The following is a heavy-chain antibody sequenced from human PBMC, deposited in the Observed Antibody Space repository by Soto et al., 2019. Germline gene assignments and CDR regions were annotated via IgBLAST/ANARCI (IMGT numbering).Heavy chain of an antibody. CDR1: GGTFSSYT. Sequence: QVQLVQSVAEVKKPGSSVKVSYKASGGTFSSYTISWVRQAPGQGLEWMVRIIPILGIANYAQKFQGRVTITADKSTSTAYMELSSLRSEDTAVYYCASRYAIGDYWGQGTLVTVSS. V-gene: IGHV1-69*02. D-gene: IGHD3-9*01. CDR3: ASRYAIGDY. CDR2: IIPILGIA. J-gene: IGHJ4*02.